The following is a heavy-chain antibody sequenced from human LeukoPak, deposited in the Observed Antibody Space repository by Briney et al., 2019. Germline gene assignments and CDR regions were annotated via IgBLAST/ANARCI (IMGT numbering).Heavy chain of an antibody. CDR1: GYTFTSYY. D-gene: IGHD6-19*01. CDR3: ARGGSGWPIDY. J-gene: IGHJ4*02. V-gene: IGHV1-8*01. Sequence: GASVKVSCKASGYTFTSYYMHWVRQATGQGLEWMAWMNPNSGNTGYAQKFQGRVTMTRDTSINTAYMELSSLRSEDTALYYCARGGSGWPIDYWGQGTLVTVSS. CDR2: MNPNSGNT.